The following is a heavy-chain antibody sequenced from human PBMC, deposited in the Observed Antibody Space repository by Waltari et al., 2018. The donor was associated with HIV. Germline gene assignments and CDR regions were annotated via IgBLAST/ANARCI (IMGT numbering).Heavy chain of an antibody. CDR2: IKEDGGLE. CDR3: VRDGPFVDVEY. J-gene: IGHJ4*02. Sequence: EVQLVESGGGLVQPGGSLRLSCAASGFTFSGYWMSWVRQAPGKGLEWVANIKEDGGLEYYVESVKGRFTISRDNPKSLLFLQMNSRRVEDTAVYYCVRDGPFVDVEYWGQGTLVTVSS. D-gene: IGHD5-12*01. CDR1: GFTFSGYW. V-gene: IGHV3-7*01.